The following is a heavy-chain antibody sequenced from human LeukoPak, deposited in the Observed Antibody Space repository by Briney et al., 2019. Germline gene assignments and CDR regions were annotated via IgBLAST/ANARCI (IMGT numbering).Heavy chain of an antibody. CDR3: ARTKVRGVSSFDY. J-gene: IGHJ4*02. D-gene: IGHD3-10*01. CDR1: GGSISSYY. CDR2: IYYSGST. V-gene: IGHV4-59*01. Sequence: SETLSLTCTVSGGSISSYYWGWIRQPPGKGLEWIGYIYYSGSTNYNPSLKSRVTISVDTSKNQFSLKLSSVTAADTAVYYCARTKVRGVSSFDYWGQGTLVTVSS.